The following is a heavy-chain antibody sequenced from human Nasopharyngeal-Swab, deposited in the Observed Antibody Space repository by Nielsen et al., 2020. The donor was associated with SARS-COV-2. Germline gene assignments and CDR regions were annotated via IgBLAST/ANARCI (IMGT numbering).Heavy chain of an antibody. CDR3: AKKGIAVTGTYFDY. V-gene: IGHV3-23*01. Sequence: GGSLRLSCAASGFTFRSYAISWVRQAPGKGLEWVSVISASDYTTYYADSVKGRFTISRDNSKNTVNLQMNSLRAEDTAIYYCAKKGIAVTGTYFDYWGQGTLVTVSS. CDR2: ISASDYTT. CDR1: GFTFRSYA. D-gene: IGHD6-19*01. J-gene: IGHJ4*02.